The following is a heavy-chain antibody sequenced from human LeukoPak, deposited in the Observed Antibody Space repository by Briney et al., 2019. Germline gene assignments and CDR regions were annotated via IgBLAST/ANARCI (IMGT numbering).Heavy chain of an antibody. CDR2: IYSGGST. D-gene: IGHD1-20*01. J-gene: IGHJ6*02. Sequence: GGSLRLSCVASGFTVSSNYMSWVRQAPGKGLEWVSVIYSGGSTYYADSVKGRFTISRDNSKNTLYLQMNSLRAEDTAVYYCARLTGRRYYYYGMDVWGQGTTVTVSS. V-gene: IGHV3-53*01. CDR3: ARLTGRRYYYYGMDV. CDR1: GFTVSSNY.